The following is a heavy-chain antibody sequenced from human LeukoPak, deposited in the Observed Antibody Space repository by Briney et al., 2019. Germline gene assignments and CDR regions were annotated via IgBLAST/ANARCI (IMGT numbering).Heavy chain of an antibody. Sequence: SHALSLTYSVSGGSISSGDYYWSWIRQPPGKGLEWIGYIYYSGSTYYNPSLKSRVTISVDTSKNQFSLKLSSVTAADTAVYYCARALVSSGPEDYWGPGTLVTVSS. V-gene: IGHV4-30-4*01. CDR2: IYYSGST. D-gene: IGHD3-22*01. CDR3: ARALVSSGPEDY. CDR1: GGSISSGDYY. J-gene: IGHJ4*02.